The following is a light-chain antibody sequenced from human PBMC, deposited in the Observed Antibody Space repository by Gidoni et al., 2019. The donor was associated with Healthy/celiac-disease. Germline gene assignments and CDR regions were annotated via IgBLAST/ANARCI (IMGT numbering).Light chain of an antibody. V-gene: IGKV1-39*01. CDR2: AAS. CDR1: QSISSY. Sequence: DIQMTQYPPSLSASVGDRVTITFRASQSISSYLNWYQQKPGKAPKLLIYAASSLQSGVPSRFSGSGSGTDFTLTISSLQPEDFATYYCQQSYSTPMCSFGQXTKLEIK. J-gene: IGKJ2*04. CDR3: QQSYSTPMCS.